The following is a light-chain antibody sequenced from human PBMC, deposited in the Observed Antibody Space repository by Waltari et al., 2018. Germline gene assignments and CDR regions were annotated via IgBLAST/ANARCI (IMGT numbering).Light chain of an antibody. J-gene: IGLJ3*02. V-gene: IGLV7-43*01. CDR1: TGAVTSGYY. CDR2: STS. Sequence: QTVVTQEPSLTVSPGGTVTLTCASSTGAVTSGYYPNWFQQKPGQAPRPLIYSTSNQHSWTPARFSGSRLGGKAALTLSGVQPEDEAEYYCLLYFGGAQLWVFGGGTKLTVL. CDR3: LLYFGGAQLWV.